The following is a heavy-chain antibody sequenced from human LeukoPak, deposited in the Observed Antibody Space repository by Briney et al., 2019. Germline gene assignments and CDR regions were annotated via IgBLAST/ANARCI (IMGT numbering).Heavy chain of an antibody. Sequence: SVKVSCKASGGTFSSYAISWVRQAPGQGLEWMGRIIPILGIANYAQKFQGRVTITADKSTSTAYMELSSLRSEDTAVYYCASGKPGKYSSGWDYWGQGTLVTVSS. CDR3: ASGKPGKYSSGWDY. D-gene: IGHD6-19*01. V-gene: IGHV1-69*04. CDR2: IIPILGIA. CDR1: GGTFSSYA. J-gene: IGHJ4*02.